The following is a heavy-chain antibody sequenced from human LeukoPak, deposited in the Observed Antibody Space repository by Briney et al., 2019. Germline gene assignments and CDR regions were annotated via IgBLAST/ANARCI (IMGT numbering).Heavy chain of an antibody. J-gene: IGHJ4*02. Sequence: ASVKVSCKASGDTFTNYYIHWVRQAPGQGLEWMGMIYPRDGSTSYAQKFQGRVTVTRDTSTSTVHMELSGLRSEDTAVYYCARDQEAFDYWGQGTLVTVSS. V-gene: IGHV1-46*01. CDR3: ARDQEAFDY. CDR1: GDTFTNYY. CDR2: IYPRDGST.